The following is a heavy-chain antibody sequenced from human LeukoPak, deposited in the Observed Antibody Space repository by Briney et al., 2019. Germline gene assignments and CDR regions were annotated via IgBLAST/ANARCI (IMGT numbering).Heavy chain of an antibody. CDR2: IYYSGST. D-gene: IGHD4-23*01. CDR3: AGNGGNSDFDY. V-gene: IGHV4-39*01. Sequence: PSETLSLTCTVSGGSISSSSYYWGWIRQPPGKGLEWIGSIYYSGSTYYNPSLKSRVTISVDTSKNQFSLKLSSVTAADTAVYYCAGNGGNSDFDYWGQGTLVTVSS. J-gene: IGHJ4*02. CDR1: GGSISSSSYY.